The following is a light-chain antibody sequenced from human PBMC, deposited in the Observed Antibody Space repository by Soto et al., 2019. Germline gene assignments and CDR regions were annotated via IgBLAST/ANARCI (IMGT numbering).Light chain of an antibody. Sequence: QSVLTQPASVSGSPGQSITISCTGTSSDVSGNNYVSWYQQHPGKAPKLMIYDVSNRPSGVSNRFSGSKSGNTASLTISGLQAEDEADYYCSSYTSSSTRVFGTGTKVTVL. J-gene: IGLJ1*01. CDR2: DVS. CDR1: SSDVSGNNY. V-gene: IGLV2-14*01. CDR3: SSYTSSSTRV.